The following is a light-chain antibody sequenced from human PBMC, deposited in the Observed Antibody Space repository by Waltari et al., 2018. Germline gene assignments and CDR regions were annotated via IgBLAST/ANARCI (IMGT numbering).Light chain of an antibody. CDR1: SSNIGAGYD. Sequence: QSVLTQPPSVSGAPGQRVTISCTGSSSNIGAGYDVHWFQQLPGTAPKLLISGKHNRPSGVPDRFAGSKSGTSASLAISGLQAEDEADYHCQSYDSSLSGAWVFGGGTKLTVL. J-gene: IGLJ3*02. CDR2: GKH. CDR3: QSYDSSLSGAWV. V-gene: IGLV1-40*01.